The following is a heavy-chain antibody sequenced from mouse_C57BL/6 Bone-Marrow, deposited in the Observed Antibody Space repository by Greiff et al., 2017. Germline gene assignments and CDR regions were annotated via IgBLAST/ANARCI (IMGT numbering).Heavy chain of an antibody. CDR2: IEPSDSYT. Sequence: QVQLQQPGAELVMPGASVKLSCKASGYTFTSYWMHWVKQRPGQGLEWIGEIEPSDSYTNYNQKFKGKSTLTVDKSSSTAYMQLSSLTSEDSAVYYCARSRYDYDGAGFAYWGQGTLVTVSA. V-gene: IGHV1-69*01. CDR1: GYTFTSYW. J-gene: IGHJ3*01. D-gene: IGHD2-4*01. CDR3: ARSRYDYDGAGFAY.